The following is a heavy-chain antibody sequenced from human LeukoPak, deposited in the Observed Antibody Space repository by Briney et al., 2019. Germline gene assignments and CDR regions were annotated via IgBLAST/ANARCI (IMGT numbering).Heavy chain of an antibody. CDR2: ISSNGGST. CDR3: AKDLDHDYDDYGLDY. D-gene: IGHD4-17*01. V-gene: IGHV3-64*01. CDR1: GFTFSSYA. Sequence: GGSLRLSCAALGFTFSSYAMHWVHQAPGKGLEYVSAISSNGGSTYYANSVKGRFTISRDNSKNTLYLQMGSLRAEDMAVYSCAKDLDHDYDDYGLDYWGQGTLVTVSS. J-gene: IGHJ4*02.